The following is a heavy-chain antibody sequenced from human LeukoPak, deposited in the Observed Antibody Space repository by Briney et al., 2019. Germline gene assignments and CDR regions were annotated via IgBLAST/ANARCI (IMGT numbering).Heavy chain of an antibody. D-gene: IGHD2-15*01. CDR1: GFTFGSYA. CDR3: ASSLRYCSGGSCYSHDAFDI. CDR2: ISGSGGST. Sequence: GGSLRLSCAASGFTFGSYAMIWVRQAPGKGLEWVSAISGSGGSTYYADSVKGRFTISRDNSKNILYLQMNSLRAEDTAVYYCASSLRYCSGGSCYSHDAFDIWGQGTMVTVSS. V-gene: IGHV3-23*01. J-gene: IGHJ3*02.